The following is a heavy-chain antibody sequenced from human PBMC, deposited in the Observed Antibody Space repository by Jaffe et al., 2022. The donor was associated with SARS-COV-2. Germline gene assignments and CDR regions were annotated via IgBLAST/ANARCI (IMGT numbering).Heavy chain of an antibody. D-gene: IGHD2-15*01. Sequence: QLQLQESGPGLVKPSETLSLTCTVSGGSISSSSYYWGWIRQPPGKGLEWIGSIYYSGSTYYNPSLKSRVTISVDTSKNQFSLKLSSVTAADTAVYYCARLKVVVAAGDPMYYMDVWGKGTTVTVSS. CDR2: IYYSGST. CDR1: GGSISSSSYY. J-gene: IGHJ6*03. V-gene: IGHV4-39*01. CDR3: ARLKVVVAAGDPMYYMDV.